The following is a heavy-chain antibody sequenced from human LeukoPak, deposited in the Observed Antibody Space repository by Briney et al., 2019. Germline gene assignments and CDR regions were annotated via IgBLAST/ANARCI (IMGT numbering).Heavy chain of an antibody. Sequence: SETLSLTCTVSGGSISSTDYYWGWIRQPPGKGLEWIGNIYYSGTTYYNPSLKSRVTMTIDTSKNQFSLKMTSVTAADTAVYYCARRAVAGTAAFDIWGHGTMVIVSS. CDR3: ARRAVAGTAAFDI. CDR2: IYYSGTT. CDR1: GGSISSTDYY. D-gene: IGHD6-19*01. J-gene: IGHJ3*02. V-gene: IGHV4-39*01.